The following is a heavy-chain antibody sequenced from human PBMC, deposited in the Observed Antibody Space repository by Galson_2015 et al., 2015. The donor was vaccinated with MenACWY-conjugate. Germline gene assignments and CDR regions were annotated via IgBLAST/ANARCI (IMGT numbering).Heavy chain of an antibody. D-gene: IGHD6-19*01. CDR3: AKGYSSGWSEGYLQL. CDR2: ISGSGGST. CDR1: GFTLSSYA. J-gene: IGHJ1*01. V-gene: IGHV3-23*01. Sequence: LRVSYAASGFTLSSYAMRGVRQAAGKGLAGVSAISGSGGSTYYADSVRGRFTISRDNSKKTLYLQMNSLTAEATAVYYRAKGYSSGWSEGYLQLWGQGTLVTVSS.